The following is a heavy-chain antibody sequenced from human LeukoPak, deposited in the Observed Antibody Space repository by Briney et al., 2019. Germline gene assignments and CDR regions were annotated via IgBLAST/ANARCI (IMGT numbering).Heavy chain of an antibody. CDR2: ISYDGSNK. CDR3: AKRPRRYYYDSSGYYFDY. Sequence: GGSLRLSCAASGFTFSSYAMHWVRQAPGKGLEWVAVISYDGSNKYYADSVKGRFTISRDNSKNTLYLQMNSLRAEDTAVYYCAKRPRRYYYDSSGYYFDYWGQGTLVTVSS. V-gene: IGHV3-30-3*02. D-gene: IGHD3-22*01. CDR1: GFTFSSYA. J-gene: IGHJ4*02.